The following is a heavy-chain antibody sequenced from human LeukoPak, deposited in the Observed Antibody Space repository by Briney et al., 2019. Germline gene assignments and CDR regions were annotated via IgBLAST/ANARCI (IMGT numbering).Heavy chain of an antibody. CDR2: ISCYNGDT. CDR1: GYSFTSYG. CDR3: ARRSHCNLSSCSTAGGAAS. V-gene: IGHV1-18*01. D-gene: IGHD2-2*01. Sequence: ASVKVSCKASGYSFTSYGISWVRQAPGQGLEWMGWISCYNGDTNYPQSVQDRVTVTIDTSTTTAYMEMRSLRSDDTAVYYCARRSHCNLSSCSTAGGAASWVQGTTV. J-gene: IGHJ6*01.